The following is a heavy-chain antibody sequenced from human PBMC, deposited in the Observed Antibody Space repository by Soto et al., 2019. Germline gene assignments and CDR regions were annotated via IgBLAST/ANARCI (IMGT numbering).Heavy chain of an antibody. D-gene: IGHD6-6*01. J-gene: IGHJ6*02. Sequence: SETLSLTCAISGDSVSSNSAAWNWIRQSPSRGLEWLGRTYYRSKWYNDYAVSVKSRITINPDTSKNQFSLQLNSVTPEDTAVYYCAREALAARPSYYGMDVWGQGTTVTVAS. V-gene: IGHV6-1*01. CDR2: TYYRSKWYN. CDR1: GDSVSSNSAA. CDR3: AREALAARPSYYGMDV.